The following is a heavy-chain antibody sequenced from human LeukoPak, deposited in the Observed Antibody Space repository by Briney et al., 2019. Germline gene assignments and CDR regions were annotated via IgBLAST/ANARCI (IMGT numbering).Heavy chain of an antibody. CDR2: IKQDGSEI. V-gene: IGHV3-7*01. J-gene: IGHJ4*02. CDR3: ASGSGFLFDH. CDR1: GFTFSSLW. Sequence: GGSLRLSCAASGFTFSSLWMTWVRQAPGKGLEWVANIKQDGSEIYYVDSVKGRFTVSRDNAKNSLYLQMNSLRAEDTAVYYCASGSGFLFDHWGQGTLVTVSS. D-gene: IGHD2-15*01.